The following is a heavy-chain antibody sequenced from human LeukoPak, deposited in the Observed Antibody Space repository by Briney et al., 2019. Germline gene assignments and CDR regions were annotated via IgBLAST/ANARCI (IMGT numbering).Heavy chain of an antibody. CDR2: ISESGDTT. CDR3: AKQWVDC. J-gene: IGHJ4*02. CDR1: GFTFNNYA. Sequence: GGSLRLPCAASGFTFNNYAMNWVRQAPGKGLEWVSSISESGDTTHYADSVKGRVTISRDNSQNTLYLQMNSLRAEDTALYYCAKQWVDCWGQGTLVTVSS. D-gene: IGHD1-26*01. V-gene: IGHV3-23*01.